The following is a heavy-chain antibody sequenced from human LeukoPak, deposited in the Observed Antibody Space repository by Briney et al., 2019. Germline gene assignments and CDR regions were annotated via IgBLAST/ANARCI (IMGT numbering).Heavy chain of an antibody. CDR1: GGSISSYY. D-gene: IGHD5-24*01. V-gene: IGHV4-59*01. J-gene: IGHJ4*02. Sequence: SETLSLTCTVSGGSISSYYWSWIRQPPGKGPEWIGYIYYSGITKYNPSLKSRVTISVDTSKNQFSLKVSSVNAADTAVYYCAGERNGYNPDWGQGTLVTVSS. CDR2: IYYSGIT. CDR3: AGERNGYNPD.